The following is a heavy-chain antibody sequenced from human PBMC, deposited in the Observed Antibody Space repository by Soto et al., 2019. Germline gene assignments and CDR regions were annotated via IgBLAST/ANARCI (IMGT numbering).Heavy chain of an antibody. V-gene: IGHV4-39*01. CDR1: GGSSSSSSYY. Sequence: SETLSLTCSVAGGSSSSSSYYWGWIRQPPGKGLEWIGSIYYSGSTYYNPSLKSRVTISVDTSKNQFSLKLSSVTAADTAVYYCARRNYGDAFDIWGQGTMVTVSS. D-gene: IGHD3-16*01. CDR3: ARRNYGDAFDI. CDR2: IYYSGST. J-gene: IGHJ3*02.